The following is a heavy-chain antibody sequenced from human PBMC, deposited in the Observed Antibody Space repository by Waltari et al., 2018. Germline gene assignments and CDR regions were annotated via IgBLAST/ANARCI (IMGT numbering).Heavy chain of an antibody. V-gene: IGHV4-4*02. D-gene: IGHD4-17*01. CDR3: ARGGGDYGSYYYYYGMDV. CDR1: GGSISSSNW. J-gene: IGHJ6*02. CDR2: IYHSGST. Sequence: QVQLQESGPGLVKPSGTLSLTCAVSGGSISSSNWWSWVRQPPGKGLEWIGEIYHSGSTNYNPSLKSRVTISVDKSKNQFSLKLGSVTAADTAVYYCARGGGDYGSYYYYYGMDVWGQGTTVTVSS.